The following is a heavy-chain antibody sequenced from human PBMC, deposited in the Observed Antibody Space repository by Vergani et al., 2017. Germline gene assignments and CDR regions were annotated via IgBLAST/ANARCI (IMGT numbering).Heavy chain of an antibody. CDR1: GFSLSTYGMC. D-gene: IGHD3-10*01. Sequence: QVTLRESGPALVKPTQTLTLTCTFSGFSLSTYGMCVSWVRQPPGKALEWLARMDWDDDKYYNTHLKTRLTISRETSNTQVVLTMTDMDPVDTATYYFARTGIKGLTGSCYGIDVWGQGTTVTVSS. CDR3: ARTGIKGLTGSCYGIDV. CDR2: MDWDDDK. J-gene: IGHJ6*02. V-gene: IGHV2-70*13.